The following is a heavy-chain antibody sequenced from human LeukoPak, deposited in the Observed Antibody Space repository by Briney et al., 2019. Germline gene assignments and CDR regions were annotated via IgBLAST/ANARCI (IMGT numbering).Heavy chain of an antibody. Sequence: KTSETLSLTCAVYGGSFSGYYWSWIRQPPGKGLEWIGEINHSGSTNYNPSLKSRATISVDTSKNQFSLKLSSVTAADTAVYYCARNNWNDRGWFDPWGQGTLVTVSS. J-gene: IGHJ5*02. CDR2: INHSGST. CDR3: ARNNWNDRGWFDP. D-gene: IGHD1-20*01. V-gene: IGHV4-34*01. CDR1: GGSFSGYY.